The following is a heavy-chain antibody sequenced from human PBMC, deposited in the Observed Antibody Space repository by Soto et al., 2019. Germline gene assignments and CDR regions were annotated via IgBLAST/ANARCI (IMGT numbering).Heavy chain of an antibody. Sequence: QVQLVQSGAEVKKPGSSVKVSCKASGGTFNNYAVSWVRQAPGQGLEWMGGIVPMFGTAIYAQKCQGRVTITAEVSTSTTYMELSSLRAEDTAGYYCARGNYDSRGHPEDFQQGGQGTPVTVSS. CDR1: GGTFNNYA. CDR2: IVPMFGTA. D-gene: IGHD3-22*01. J-gene: IGHJ1*01. V-gene: IGHV1-69*01. CDR3: ARGNYDSRGHPEDFQQ.